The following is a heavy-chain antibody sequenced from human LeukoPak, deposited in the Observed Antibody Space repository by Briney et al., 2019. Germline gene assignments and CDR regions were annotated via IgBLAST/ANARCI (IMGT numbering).Heavy chain of an antibody. CDR3: AGGLCSTSCYDGMDV. CDR2: IYYSGST. Sequence: EASETLSLTCTVSGGSISSYYWSWIRQPPGKGLEWIGYIYYSGSTNYNPSLKRRVTISVDTSKNQFSLKLSSVTAADTAVYYCAGGLCSTSCYDGMDVWGQGTTVTVSS. V-gene: IGHV4-59*01. D-gene: IGHD2-2*01. J-gene: IGHJ6*02. CDR1: GGSISSYY.